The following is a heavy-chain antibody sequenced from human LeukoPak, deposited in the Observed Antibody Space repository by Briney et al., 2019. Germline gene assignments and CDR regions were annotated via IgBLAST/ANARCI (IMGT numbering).Heavy chain of an antibody. D-gene: IGHD3-16*01. CDR3: AKGTVARFGEGDAFDI. CDR1: GFTFSAFG. Sequence: GGSLRLSCAASGFTFSAFGMHWVRQAPVKGLEWVAFIRYDGSNKYYADSVKGRFTISRDNAKNSLYLQMNSLRAEDTAVYYCAKGTVARFGEGDAFDIWGQGTMVTVSS. V-gene: IGHV3-30*02. J-gene: IGHJ3*02. CDR2: IRYDGSNK.